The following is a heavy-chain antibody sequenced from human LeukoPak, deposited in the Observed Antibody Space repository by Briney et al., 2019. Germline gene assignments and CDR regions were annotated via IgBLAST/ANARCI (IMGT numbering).Heavy chain of an antibody. CDR2: INPNSGGT. D-gene: IGHD1-1*01. Sequence: ASVKVSCKASGDTFTGYYIHWVRQAPGQGLEWMGWINPNSGGTNYAQKFQGRVTMTRDTSISTSYMELSRLRSDDTAVYYCARQLEVDYWYFDLWGRGTLVTVSS. J-gene: IGHJ2*01. CDR3: ARQLEVDYWYFDL. V-gene: IGHV1-2*02. CDR1: GDTFTGYY.